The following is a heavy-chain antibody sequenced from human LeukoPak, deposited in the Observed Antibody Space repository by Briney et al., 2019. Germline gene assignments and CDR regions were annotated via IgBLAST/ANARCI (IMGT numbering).Heavy chain of an antibody. J-gene: IGHJ4*02. V-gene: IGHV3-23*01. D-gene: IGHD6-19*01. CDR2: IRGTADAT. CDR3: ALYSSGWYFDY. CDR1: ESTFSSYA. Sequence: GGSLRLFCTASESTFSSYAMSWVRQVPGKGLEWVSTIRGTADATYYADSVRGRFTISRDEFRKTLYLQMNSLRAEDTAVYYCALYSSGWYFDYWGQGTLVTVSS.